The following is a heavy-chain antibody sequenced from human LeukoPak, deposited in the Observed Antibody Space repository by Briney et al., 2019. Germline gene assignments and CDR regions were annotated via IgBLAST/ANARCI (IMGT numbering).Heavy chain of an antibody. CDR1: GGSFSGYY. J-gene: IGHJ3*02. CDR3: ARPGSLQGDAFDI. CDR2: INHSGST. D-gene: IGHD1-1*01. Sequence: PSETLSLTCAVYGGSFSGYYWSWIRQPPGKGLEWIGEINHSGSTNYNPSLKSRVTISVDTSKNQFSLKLSSVTAADTAVYYCARPGSLQGDAFDIWGQGTMVTVSS. V-gene: IGHV4-34*01.